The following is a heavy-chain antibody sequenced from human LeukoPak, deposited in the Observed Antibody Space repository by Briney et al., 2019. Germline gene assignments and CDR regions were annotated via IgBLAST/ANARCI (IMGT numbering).Heavy chain of an antibody. CDR1: GFTFSSYG. CDR3: AKDPSGDSQHFDY. CDR2: ISGSGGST. V-gene: IGHV3-23*01. Sequence: PGGSLRLSCAASGFTFSSYGMSWVRQAPGKGLEWVSAISGSGGSTYYADSVKGRFTISRDNSKNTLYLQMNSLRAEDTAVYYCAKDPSGDSQHFDYWGQGTLVTVSS. J-gene: IGHJ4*02. D-gene: IGHD2-21*01.